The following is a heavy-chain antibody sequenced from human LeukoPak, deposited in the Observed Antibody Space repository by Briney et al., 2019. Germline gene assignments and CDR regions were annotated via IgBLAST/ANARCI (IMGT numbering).Heavy chain of an antibody. CDR1: GYTFTGYY. J-gene: IGHJ4*02. Sequence: GASVKVSCKAAGYTFTGYYMHWVGQAPGQGLEWVGWINPNRGGTNYAQKFQGRVTTTRDTSISTACLELSRLRSDDTAVYYCARLEYCTNGVCYTIDYWGQGTLVTVSS. CDR2: INPNRGGT. CDR3: ARLEYCTNGVCYTIDY. D-gene: IGHD2-8*01. V-gene: IGHV1-2*02.